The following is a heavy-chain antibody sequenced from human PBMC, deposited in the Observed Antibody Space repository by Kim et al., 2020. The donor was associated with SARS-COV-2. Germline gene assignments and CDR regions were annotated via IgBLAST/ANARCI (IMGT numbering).Heavy chain of an antibody. V-gene: IGHV5-51*01. D-gene: IGHD6-6*01. Sequence: GESLKISCKGSGYSFTSYWIGWVRQMPGKGLEWMGIIYPGDSDTRYSPSFQGQVTISADKSISTAYLQWSILKASDTAMYYCASQSIAAPFFYYMDVWGKGTTVTVSS. CDR2: IYPGDSDT. J-gene: IGHJ6*03. CDR3: ASQSIAAPFFYYMDV. CDR1: GYSFTSYW.